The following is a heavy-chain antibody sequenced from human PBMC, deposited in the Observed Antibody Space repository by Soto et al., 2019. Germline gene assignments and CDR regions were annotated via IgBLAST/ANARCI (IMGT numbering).Heavy chain of an antibody. CDR3: ASHRPLGEWLSLQIVNYYYYGMDF. D-gene: IGHD3-3*01. J-gene: IGHJ6*02. Sequence: SVNASCQWSRLRLECEYMYWPRQDPGQVLKMMGWINPNSGGTNYGQKFQGRVTMTRDTSISTAYMELSRLRTDDTAVYYCASHRPLGEWLSLQIVNYYYYGMDFWGQGTTVPLSS. CDR1: RLRLECEY. CDR2: INPNSGGT. V-gene: IGHV1-2*02.